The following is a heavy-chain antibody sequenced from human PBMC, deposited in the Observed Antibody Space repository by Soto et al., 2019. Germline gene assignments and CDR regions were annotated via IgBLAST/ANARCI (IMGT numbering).Heavy chain of an antibody. Sequence: PGGSLRLSCAASGFSFSDHAMHWVRRAPGKGLEWVAVIWYDGSNKYYADSVKGRFTISRDNSKNTLYLQMNSLRAEDTAVYYCARALEIAVAGTYGMDVWGQGTTVTVSS. V-gene: IGHV3-33*08. J-gene: IGHJ6*02. CDR1: GFSFSDHA. D-gene: IGHD6-19*01. CDR2: IWYDGSNK. CDR3: ARALEIAVAGTYGMDV.